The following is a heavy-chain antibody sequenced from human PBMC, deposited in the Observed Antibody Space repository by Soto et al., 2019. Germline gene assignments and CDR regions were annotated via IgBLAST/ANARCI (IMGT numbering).Heavy chain of an antibody. V-gene: IGHV4-4*07. CDR1: GGSISSYY. CDR2: IYTSGST. D-gene: IGHD5-18*01. CDR3: ARVDTAMVRSYAFDI. J-gene: IGHJ3*02. Sequence: QVQLQESGPGLVKPSETLSLTCTVSGGSISSYYWSWIRQPAGKGLEWIGRIYTSGSTNYNPSLKSRVTMSVDTSKNQFSLKLSSVTAADTAVYYCARVDTAMVRSYAFDIWGQGTMVTVSS.